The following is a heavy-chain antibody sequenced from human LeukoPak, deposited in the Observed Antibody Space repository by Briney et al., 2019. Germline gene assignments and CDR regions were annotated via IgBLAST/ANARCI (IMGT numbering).Heavy chain of an antibody. Sequence: GGSLRLSCAASGFTFSSYWMSWVRQAPGKGLEWVANIKEDGGEKYYVDSVKGRFTISRDNAKNSLYLQMNSLRAEDTAVYYCARDWGTAMVTFSFDYWGRGTLVTVSS. CDR2: IKEDGGEK. V-gene: IGHV3-7*01. J-gene: IGHJ4*02. CDR1: GFTFSSYW. CDR3: ARDWGTAMVTFSFDY. D-gene: IGHD5-18*01.